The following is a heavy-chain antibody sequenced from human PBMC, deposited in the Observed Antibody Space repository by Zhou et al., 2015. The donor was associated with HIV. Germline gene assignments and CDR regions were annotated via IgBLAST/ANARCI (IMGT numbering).Heavy chain of an antibody. Sequence: QVQLVQSGAEVKKPGSSVKVSCKASGGTFGSYAITWVRQAPGRGLEWVGRILPLFSTTTYAQRFPGRVAITADESTSTAYMELSSLRSEDTAVYYCARDGTIFGVAPYYYYGMDVWGQGTTVTVSS. J-gene: IGHJ6*02. CDR1: GGTFGSYA. V-gene: IGHV1-69*18. CDR3: ARDGTIFGVAPYYYYGMDV. D-gene: IGHD3-3*01. CDR2: ILPLFSTT.